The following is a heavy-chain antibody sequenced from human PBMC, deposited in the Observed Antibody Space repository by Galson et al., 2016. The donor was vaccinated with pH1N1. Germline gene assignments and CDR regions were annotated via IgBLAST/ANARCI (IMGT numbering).Heavy chain of an antibody. CDR1: GFSLTTSGMC. V-gene: IGHV2-70*11. D-gene: IGHD6-13*01. CDR2: IDWDDDK. Sequence: LVKPTQTLTLTCTFSGFSLTTSGMCVTWIRQPPGKALEWLARIDWDDDKYYSTSLKARLTISKDTSKNQVVLTVTNMDPVDTATYYCARARSAAAGAIDIWGQGTLVTVSS. J-gene: IGHJ4*02. CDR3: ARARSAAAGAIDI.